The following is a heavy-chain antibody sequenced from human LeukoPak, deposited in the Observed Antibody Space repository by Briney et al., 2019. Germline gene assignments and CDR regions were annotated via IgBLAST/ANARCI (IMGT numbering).Heavy chain of an antibody. CDR2: MVGSGTT. CDR3: AKDLHYNDGRWEFDP. V-gene: IGHV3-23*05. Sequence: PGGSLRLSCAASGFSFSTFAMTWVRQAPGKGLEWVAGMVGSGTTYYGDSVKGRFTLSRNNSKSTVYLQMNSLRVEDTAIYYCAKDLHYNDGRWEFDPWGQGTLVTVSS. J-gene: IGHJ5*02. D-gene: IGHD5-24*01. CDR1: GFSFSTFA.